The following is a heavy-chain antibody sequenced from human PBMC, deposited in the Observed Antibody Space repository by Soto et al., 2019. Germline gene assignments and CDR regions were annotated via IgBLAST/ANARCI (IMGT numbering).Heavy chain of an antibody. Sequence: PGGSLRLSCAASGFTFSSYGMHWVRQAPGKGLEWVAVIWYDGSNKYYADSVKGRFTISRDNSKNTLYLQMNSLRAEDTAVYYCARDKDHRGATFAFDIWGQGTMVTDSS. CDR1: GFTFSSYG. CDR2: IWYDGSNK. J-gene: IGHJ3*02. D-gene: IGHD5-12*01. CDR3: ARDKDHRGATFAFDI. V-gene: IGHV3-33*01.